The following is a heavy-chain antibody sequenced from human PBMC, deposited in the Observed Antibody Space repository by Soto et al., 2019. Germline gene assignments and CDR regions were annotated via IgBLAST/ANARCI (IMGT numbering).Heavy chain of an antibody. CDR2: TTFDGINK. V-gene: IGHV3-30*03. CDR3: AREPDGMDV. J-gene: IGHJ6*02. CDR1: GFIFSTYS. Sequence: PVGSLRLSCAASGFIFSTYSIHWVRQAPGKGLEWVAVTTFDGINKYNADSVKGRFTISRDASKKTVYLQMNSLTTEDTAVYFCAREPDGMDVWGQGTTVTVSS.